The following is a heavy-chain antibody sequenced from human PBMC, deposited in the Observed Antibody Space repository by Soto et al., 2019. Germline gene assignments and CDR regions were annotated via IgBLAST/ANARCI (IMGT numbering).Heavy chain of an antibody. J-gene: IGHJ4*02. CDR3: AKDSLWLPKASDY. CDR2: ISGSGSAT. Sequence: GSLRLSCGASVFTFSDYAMSWVRQAPGKGLEGVSGISGSGSATYYADSVKGRLTTSRDNFKTTLYLQMNSRRAEDTAVYYCAKDSLWLPKASDYWGQGTPVTVSS. D-gene: IGHD5-12*01. CDR1: VFTFSDYA. V-gene: IGHV3-23*01.